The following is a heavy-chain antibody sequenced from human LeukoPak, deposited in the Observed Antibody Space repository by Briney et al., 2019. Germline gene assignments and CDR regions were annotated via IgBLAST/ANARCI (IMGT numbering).Heavy chain of an antibody. D-gene: IGHD6-6*01. CDR1: GGSISSLY. Sequence: PSETLSLTCSVSGGSISSLYWSWIRQPPGKGLEWIGYIYYTGSTNYNPSLKSRVTMFVDMSKNQFSLRLSSVTAADTAVYYCARHRAYSSSSPSDYWGQGTLVTVSS. V-gene: IGHV4-59*08. J-gene: IGHJ4*02. CDR2: IYYTGST. CDR3: ARHRAYSSSSPSDY.